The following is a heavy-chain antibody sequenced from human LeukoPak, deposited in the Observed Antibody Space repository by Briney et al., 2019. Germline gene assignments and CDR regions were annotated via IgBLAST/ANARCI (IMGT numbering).Heavy chain of an antibody. D-gene: IGHD2-2*01. V-gene: IGHV4-39*01. J-gene: IGHJ6*03. Sequence: PSETLSLTCTVSGGSISSSSYYWGWIRQPPGKGLEWIGSIYYSGSTYYNPSLKSRVTISVDTSKNQFSLKLSSVTAADTAVYYCARTIVVVPAAKYYMDVWGKGTTVTVSS. CDR2: IYYSGST. CDR1: GGSISSSSYY. CDR3: ARTIVVVPAAKYYMDV.